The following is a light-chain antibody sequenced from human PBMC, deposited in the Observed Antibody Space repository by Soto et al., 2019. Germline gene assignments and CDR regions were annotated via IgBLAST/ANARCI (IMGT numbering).Light chain of an antibody. CDR2: SND. V-gene: IGLV1-44*01. CDR1: SSNIGPNT. J-gene: IGLJ1*01. Sequence: QSVLTQPPSASGTPGQRVTISCSGSSSNIGPNTVNWYQQLPGTAPKLLIYSNDQRPSGVPARFSGSKSGTSASLAITGLQAEDEADYYCQSYDNSLSVYVFGTGTKLTVL. CDR3: QSYDNSLSVYV.